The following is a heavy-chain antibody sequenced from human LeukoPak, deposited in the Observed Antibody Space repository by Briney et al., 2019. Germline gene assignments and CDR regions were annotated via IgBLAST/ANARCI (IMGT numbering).Heavy chain of an antibody. CDR2: IYHSGNT. Sequence: SGTLSLTCAVSGGSISSSNWWSWVRQPPGKGLEWIGEIYHSGNTNYNPSLKSRVTISVDKSKNQFSLKLSSVTAADTAVYYCARDRTYAHDAFDIWGQGTMVTVSS. V-gene: IGHV4-4*02. D-gene: IGHD3-16*01. CDR1: GGSISSSNW. CDR3: ARDRTYAHDAFDI. J-gene: IGHJ3*02.